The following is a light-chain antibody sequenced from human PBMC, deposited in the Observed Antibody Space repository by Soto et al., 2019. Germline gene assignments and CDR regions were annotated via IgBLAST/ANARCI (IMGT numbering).Light chain of an antibody. CDR2: EVN. CDR1: SGDVGAYNF. Sequence: QSVLTQPPSASGSPGQSVTISCTGTSGDVGAYNFVSWYQQHPGKAPKLMIYEVNKRPSGVPDRFSGSKSGNTASLTVSGLQAEDEAHYHCSSYTGKNNLVVFGGGTKLTVL. V-gene: IGLV2-8*01. CDR3: SSYTGKNNLVV. J-gene: IGLJ2*01.